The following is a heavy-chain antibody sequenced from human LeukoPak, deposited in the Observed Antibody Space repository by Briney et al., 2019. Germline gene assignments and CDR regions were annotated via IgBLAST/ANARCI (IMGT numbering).Heavy chain of an antibody. CDR1: GGSISSYY. CDR3: ARDLDYYDSTWFDP. V-gene: IGHV4-59*12. CDR2: INHGGST. Sequence: SETLSLTCTVSGGSISSYYWSWIRQPPGKGLEWIGEINHGGSTTYNPSLQSRVTMSVDTSTNQISLKMTSVTAADTAVYYCARDLDYYDSTWFDPWGQGTLVTVSS. J-gene: IGHJ5*02. D-gene: IGHD3-22*01.